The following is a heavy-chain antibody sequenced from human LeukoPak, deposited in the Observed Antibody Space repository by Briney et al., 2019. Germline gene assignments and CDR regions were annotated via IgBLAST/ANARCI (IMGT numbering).Heavy chain of an antibody. V-gene: IGHV1-2*02. Sequence: GASVKVSCKTSGYPFTAKYLHWVRQAPGQGLESMGWINCNSGGTNYAEKFHGRVTMTRDTSISTAYMELSRLRSDDTAVYYCARSHQSYNWFDPWGQGTLVTVSS. CDR2: INCNSGGT. J-gene: IGHJ5*02. CDR1: GYPFTAKY. CDR3: ARSHQSYNWFDP.